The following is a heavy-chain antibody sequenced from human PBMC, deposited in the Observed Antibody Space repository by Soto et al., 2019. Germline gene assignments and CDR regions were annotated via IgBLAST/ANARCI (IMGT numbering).Heavy chain of an antibody. J-gene: IGHJ4*02. D-gene: IGHD5-12*01. CDR3: ARDVSGANDY. V-gene: IGHV1-3*04. Sequence: ASVKVSCKASGYTFTSYTIHWVRQAPGQRLEWMGWIRTGSGDTKYSQRLQGRVTVARDTSASTVYMDLNSLTSEDTAMYYCARDVSGANDYCGQGTLVTVSS. CDR2: IRTGSGDT. CDR1: GYTFTSYT.